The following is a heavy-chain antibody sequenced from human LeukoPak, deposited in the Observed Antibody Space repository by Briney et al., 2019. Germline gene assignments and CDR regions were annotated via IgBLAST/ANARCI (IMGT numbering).Heavy chain of an antibody. V-gene: IGHV4-4*07. Sequence: SETLSLTCTVSGGSVSSFYWSWIRQPAGRGLEWIGRIYSSGSTNYNPSLKSRISMSVDTSNNQFSLRLRSVAAADTAVYYCARQVAGNDAFDIWGQGTMVTVSS. CDR2: IYSSGST. D-gene: IGHD6-13*01. CDR3: ARQVAGNDAFDI. J-gene: IGHJ3*02. CDR1: GGSVSSFY.